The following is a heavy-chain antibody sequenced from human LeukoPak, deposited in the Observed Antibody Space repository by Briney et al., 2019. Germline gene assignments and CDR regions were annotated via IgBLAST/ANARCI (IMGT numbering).Heavy chain of an antibody. V-gene: IGHV4-61*02. J-gene: IGHJ3*02. D-gene: IGHD2-2*01. CDR3: ARSSATLRAFDI. Sequence: SQTLSLTCTVSGGSISSGSYYWSCIRQPAGKGLEWIGRIYTSGSTNYNPSLKSRVTISVDTSRNQFSLKLSSVTAADTAVYYCARSSATLRAFDIWGQGTMVTVSS. CDR2: IYTSGST. CDR1: GGSISSGSYY.